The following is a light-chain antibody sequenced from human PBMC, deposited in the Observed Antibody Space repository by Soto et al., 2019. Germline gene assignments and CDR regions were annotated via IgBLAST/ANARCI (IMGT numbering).Light chain of an antibody. V-gene: IGKV3-20*01. Sequence: EIVLTQSPGTLSLSPGERATLSCRASQRVSSSYLAWYQQKPGQAPRPLIYGASSMAIGIPDRFSGSVSGTDFTLTISRLEPEDFAVYYCQQYGSSPWTFGQGTKVEIK. CDR1: QRVSSSY. CDR2: GAS. J-gene: IGKJ1*01. CDR3: QQYGSSPWT.